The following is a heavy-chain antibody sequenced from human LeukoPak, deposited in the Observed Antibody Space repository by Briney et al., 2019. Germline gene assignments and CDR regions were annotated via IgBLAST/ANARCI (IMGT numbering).Heavy chain of an antibody. CDR1: GFTFSSYS. CDR2: ITTSSSDT. D-gene: IGHD2-15*01. V-gene: IGHV3-21*01. CDR3: ARGAFPEPARYCSGGSCYWVWFDP. J-gene: IGHJ5*02. Sequence: GGPLRLSCAASGFTFSSYSMNWVRQAPGKGLEWVSSITTSSSDTYYADSVKGRFTISRDNAKNSVYLQMNSLRAEDTAVYYCARGAFPEPARYCSGGSCYWVWFDPWGQGTLVTVSS.